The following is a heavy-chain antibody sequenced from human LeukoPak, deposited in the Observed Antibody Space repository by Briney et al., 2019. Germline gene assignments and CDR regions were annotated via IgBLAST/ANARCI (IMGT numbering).Heavy chain of an antibody. CDR1: GFSFSYYG. J-gene: IGHJ3*02. CDR3: ARVRSPYYDSSDAFDI. Sequence: AGGSLRLSCAASGFSFSYYGMNWVRQAPGKGQEWVSSITSSSSYKKYADSVKGRFTISRDNARNSLYLQMNSLRAEDTSVYYCARVRSPYYDSSDAFDIWGQGTMVTVSS. V-gene: IGHV3-21*01. CDR2: ITSSSSYK. D-gene: IGHD3-22*01.